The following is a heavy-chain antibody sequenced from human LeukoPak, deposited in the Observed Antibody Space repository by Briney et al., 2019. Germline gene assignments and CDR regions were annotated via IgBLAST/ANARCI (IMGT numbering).Heavy chain of an antibody. CDR2: INHSGST. CDR3: ASITARPGGY. Sequence: PSETLSLTCAVYGGSFSGYYWSWIRQPPGKGLEWIGEINHSGSTNYNPSLKSRVTISVDKSKNQFSLKLSSVTAADTAVYYCASITARPGGYWGQGTLVTVSS. J-gene: IGHJ4*02. CDR1: GGSFSGYY. D-gene: IGHD6-6*01. V-gene: IGHV4-34*01.